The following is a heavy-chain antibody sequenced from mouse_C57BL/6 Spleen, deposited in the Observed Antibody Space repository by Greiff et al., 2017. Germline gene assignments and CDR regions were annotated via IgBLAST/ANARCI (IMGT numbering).Heavy chain of an antibody. CDR2: IYPGDGDT. CDR1: GYAFSSSW. CDR3: AISDSNYHFDY. J-gene: IGHJ2*01. D-gene: IGHD2-5*01. Sequence: VQLQESGPELVKPGASVKISCKASGYAFSSSWMHWVKQRPGKGLEWIGRIYPGDGDTNYNGKFKGKATLTADKSSSTAYMQLSSLTSEDSAVYFCAISDSNYHFDYWGQGTTLTVSS. V-gene: IGHV1-82*01.